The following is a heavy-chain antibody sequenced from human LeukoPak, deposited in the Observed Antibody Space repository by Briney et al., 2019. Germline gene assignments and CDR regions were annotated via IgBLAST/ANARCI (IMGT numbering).Heavy chain of an antibody. D-gene: IGHD6-13*01. CDR1: GFNVSNNY. Sequence: GGSLRLSCAASGFNVSNNYMSWVRQAPGKGPEWVSVIYRGGSTYYADSVKGRFTMSRDNSKNTVCLQMDSLRAEDTALYYCARDRGAAAGNWGQGTLVTVSS. CDR3: ARDRGAAAGN. V-gene: IGHV3-53*01. CDR2: IYRGGST. J-gene: IGHJ4*02.